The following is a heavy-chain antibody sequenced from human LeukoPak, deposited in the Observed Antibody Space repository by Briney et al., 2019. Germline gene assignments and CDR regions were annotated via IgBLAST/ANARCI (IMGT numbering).Heavy chain of an antibody. Sequence: ASVKVSFKASGYTFTSYGISWVRQAPGQGLEWMGWISAYNGNTNYAQKLQGRVTMTTDTSTSTAYMELRSLRSDDTAVYYCARFGPGIAAAGTETYFDYWGQGTLVTVSS. J-gene: IGHJ4*02. CDR1: GYTFTSYG. D-gene: IGHD6-13*01. CDR2: ISAYNGNT. CDR3: ARFGPGIAAAGTETYFDY. V-gene: IGHV1-18*01.